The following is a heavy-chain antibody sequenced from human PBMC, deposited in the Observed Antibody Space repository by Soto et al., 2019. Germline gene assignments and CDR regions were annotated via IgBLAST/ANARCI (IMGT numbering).Heavy chain of an antibody. Sequence: GGSLRLSCAASGVTFSSYAMSWVRQAPGKGLEWVSAISGSGGSTYYADSVKGRFTISRDNSKNTLYLQLNSLRAEDTAVYYCAKEEPYDYSTYSDYWGQGTLVTVSS. CDR2: ISGSGGST. D-gene: IGHD4-4*01. V-gene: IGHV3-23*01. CDR1: GVTFSSYA. J-gene: IGHJ4*02. CDR3: AKEEPYDYSTYSDY.